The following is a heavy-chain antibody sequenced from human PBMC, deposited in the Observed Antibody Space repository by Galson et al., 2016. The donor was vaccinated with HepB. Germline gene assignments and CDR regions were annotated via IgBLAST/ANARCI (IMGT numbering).Heavy chain of an antibody. CDR3: ARTTGDCGGDCSCFAL. D-gene: IGHD2-21*02. CDR1: GGSIRSPNYY. CDR2: IFYRGDT. J-gene: IGHJ5*02. Sequence: TLSLTCTVSGGSIRSPNYYWTWIRQPPGKGLEWIGYIFYRGDTYYNPSLRSRVSISMDTSKNRFSLQLKFVTAADAAVYYAARTTGDCGGDCSCFALWGQGTLVTVS. V-gene: IGHV4-31*03.